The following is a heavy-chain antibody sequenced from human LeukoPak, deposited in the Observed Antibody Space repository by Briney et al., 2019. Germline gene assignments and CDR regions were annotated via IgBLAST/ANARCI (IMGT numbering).Heavy chain of an antibody. Sequence: GGSLRLSCAASGFTFSTFAMSWVRQAPGKGLEWVSGIIENGYDKYYADSVKGRFTISRDNSKNTLYLQMNSLRADDTAVYYCARDYVTPGITGTTSPLDYWGQGTLVTVSS. D-gene: IGHD1-7*01. CDR3: ARDYVTPGITGTTSPLDY. V-gene: IGHV3-23*01. CDR1: GFTFSTFA. CDR2: IIENGYDK. J-gene: IGHJ4*02.